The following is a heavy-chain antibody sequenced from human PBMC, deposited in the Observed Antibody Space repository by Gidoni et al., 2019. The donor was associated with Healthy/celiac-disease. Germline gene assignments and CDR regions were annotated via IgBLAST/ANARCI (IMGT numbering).Heavy chain of an antibody. V-gene: IGHV3-23*01. D-gene: IGHD1-20*01. CDR3: AKDSTKLYITYFDY. CDR1: GFTFSSYA. J-gene: IGHJ4*02. CDR2: ISGSGGRT. Sequence: EVQLLESGGGLVQPGGSLRLSCAASGFTFSSYALSWVRQAPGKGLEWVSAISGSGGRTYYADSVKGRFTISRDNSKNTLYLQMNSLRAEDTAVYYCAKDSTKLYITYFDYWGQGTLVTVSS.